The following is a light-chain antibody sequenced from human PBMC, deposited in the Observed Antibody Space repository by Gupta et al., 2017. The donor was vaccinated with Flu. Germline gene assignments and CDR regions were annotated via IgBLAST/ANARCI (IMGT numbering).Light chain of an antibody. Sequence: QSVLTQPPSASGTPGQRVTISCSGSSSNIGSNYVYWYQQLPGTAPKLLIYRNNQRPSGVPDRVSGSKSGNSASLAISGLRSEDEADYYCAAWDDSLRGRVFGGGTKLTVL. CDR3: AAWDDSLRGRV. CDR1: SSNIGSNY. CDR2: RNN. V-gene: IGLV1-47*01. J-gene: IGLJ3*02.